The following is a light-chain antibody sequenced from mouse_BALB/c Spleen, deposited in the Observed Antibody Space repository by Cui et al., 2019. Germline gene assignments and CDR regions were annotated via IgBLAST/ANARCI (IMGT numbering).Light chain of an antibody. CDR1: SSVSY. Sequence: QIVLTQSPALMSASLGEEITLTCSASSSVSYIHWYQQKSGTSPKLVIYSTSNLASGVPSRFSGSGSGTFYSLTISSVEAEDAADYYCHQWSSYPWTFGGGSKLEIK. J-gene: IGKJ1*01. CDR2: STS. CDR3: HQWSSYPWT. V-gene: IGKV4-80*01.